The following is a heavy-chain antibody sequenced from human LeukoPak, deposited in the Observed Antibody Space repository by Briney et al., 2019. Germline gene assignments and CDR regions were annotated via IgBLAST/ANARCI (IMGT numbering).Heavy chain of an antibody. V-gene: IGHV5-10-1*01. Sequence: GEPLKISCKGSGYSFTSYWISWVRQMPGKGLEWMGRIDPSDSYTNYSPSFQGHVTISADKSISTAYLQWSSLKASDTAMYYCARHRSYVSWFDPWGQGTLVTVSS. CDR3: ARHRSYVSWFDP. J-gene: IGHJ5*02. CDR1: GYSFTSYW. CDR2: IDPSDSYT. D-gene: IGHD3-16*01.